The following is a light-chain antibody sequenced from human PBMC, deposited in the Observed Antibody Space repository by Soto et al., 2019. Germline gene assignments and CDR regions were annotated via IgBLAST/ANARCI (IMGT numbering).Light chain of an antibody. CDR2: DPS. CDR1: QIVNNNY. V-gene: IGKV3-20*01. J-gene: IGKJ4*01. Sequence: EIVLTKSPGTLSSSPGEIATLSGRARQIVNNNYLAWYQQKPDQPTELLIFDPSSRATGIPDRFSGSGSGTDFTLTISILEPEDFAVYYCQQYGGSPPVTFGGGTKVQIK. CDR3: QQYGGSPPVT.